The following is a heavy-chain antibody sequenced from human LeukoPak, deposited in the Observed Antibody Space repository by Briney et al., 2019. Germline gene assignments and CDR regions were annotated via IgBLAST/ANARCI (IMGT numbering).Heavy chain of an antibody. CDR3: AKDQEPADIVVVPAASDY. V-gene: IGHV3-33*06. D-gene: IGHD2-2*01. CDR2: IWYDGSNK. Sequence: GGSLRLSCAASGFTFSSYGMHWVRQAPGKGLEWVAVIWYDGSNKYYADSVKGRFTISRDNSKNTLYLQMNSRRAEDTAVYYCAKDQEPADIVVVPAASDYWGQGTLVTVSS. J-gene: IGHJ4*02. CDR1: GFTFSSYG.